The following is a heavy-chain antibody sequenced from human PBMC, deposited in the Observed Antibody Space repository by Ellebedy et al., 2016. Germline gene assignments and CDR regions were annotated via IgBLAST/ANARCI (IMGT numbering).Heavy chain of an antibody. CDR2: IYYSGST. D-gene: IGHD6-6*01. Sequence: SETLSLTCTVSGGSISSSSYYWGWIRQPPGKGLEWIGSIYYSGSTYYNPSLKSRVTISVDTSKNQFSLKLSSVTAADTAVYYCARAYSSSSFDYWGQGTLVTVSS. J-gene: IGHJ4*02. CDR1: GGSISSSSYY. CDR3: ARAYSSSSFDY. V-gene: IGHV4-39*07.